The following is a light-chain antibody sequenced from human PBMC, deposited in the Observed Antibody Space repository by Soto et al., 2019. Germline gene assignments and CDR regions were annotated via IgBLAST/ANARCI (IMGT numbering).Light chain of an antibody. CDR2: DAS. CDR1: QSVSSSY. Sequence: EIELTQSPGTLSLSPGERATLSCRASQSVSSSYLAWYQQKPGQAPRLLIYDASSRATGIPDRFSGSVSGTDFTLTIRRLQPEDFAVYYCQQYASSPLTFGGGTKVEL. CDR3: QQYASSPLT. V-gene: IGKV3-20*01. J-gene: IGKJ4*01.